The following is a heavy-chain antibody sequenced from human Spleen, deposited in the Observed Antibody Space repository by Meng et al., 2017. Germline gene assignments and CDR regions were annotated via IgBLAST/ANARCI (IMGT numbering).Heavy chain of an antibody. CDR2: INHSGNT. J-gene: IGHJ5*02. Sequence: VQLQQGGAGLLRPSETLFLTCAIYGGSFSDYYWSWIRQSPGKGLEYIGEINHSGNTNYNPSLKSRVTISLDTSKNQFSLKVTFVTAADTAVYFCARDRSPRGYSYGYEAWFDPWGQGTLVTVSS. V-gene: IGHV4-34*01. D-gene: IGHD5-18*01. CDR1: GGSFSDYY. CDR3: ARDRSPRGYSYGYEAWFDP.